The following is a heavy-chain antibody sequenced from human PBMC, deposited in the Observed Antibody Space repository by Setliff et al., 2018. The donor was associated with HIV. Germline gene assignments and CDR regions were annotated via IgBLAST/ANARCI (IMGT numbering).Heavy chain of an antibody. CDR1: GGSFTDSDYY. D-gene: IGHD3-9*01. CDR2: IYHSGPT. CDR3: TRHGSYYEYLTYYYPRYSFDF. J-gene: IGHJ4*02. V-gene: IGHV4-39*01. Sequence: PSETLSLTCTVSGGSFTDSDYYWAWVRQAPGKGLEWIGSIYHSGPTYYNPSLKGRITMSVDTSRNQFSLRLTYVTATDTSVYYCTRHGSYYEYLTYYYPRYSFDFWGQGTLVTVSS.